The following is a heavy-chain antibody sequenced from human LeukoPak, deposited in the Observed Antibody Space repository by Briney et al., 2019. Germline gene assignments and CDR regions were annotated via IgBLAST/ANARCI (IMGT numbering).Heavy chain of an antibody. CDR1: GGSISSSSYY. Sequence: KPSQTLSLTCTVSGGSISSSSYYWGCIRQPPGKGLGWIGSIYYSGSTYYNPSLKSRVTISVDTSKNQFPLKLSSVTAADTAVYYCARLPPLRYGGGWGQGTLVTVSS. V-gene: IGHV4-39*01. CDR3: ARLPPLRYGGG. D-gene: IGHD3-9*01. J-gene: IGHJ4*02. CDR2: IYYSGST.